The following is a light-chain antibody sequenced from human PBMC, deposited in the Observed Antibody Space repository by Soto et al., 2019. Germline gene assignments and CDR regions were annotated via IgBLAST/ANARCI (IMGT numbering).Light chain of an antibody. Sequence: DIQMTQSPSSLSASVGDRVTITCRASQSISSYLNWYQQKPGKAPKLLIYAASILQSGVPSRFSGSGSGTDFSLNISSLQPEDFATYYCQQSYSTPYTFGQGTKLEIK. CDR2: AAS. CDR3: QQSYSTPYT. CDR1: QSISSY. J-gene: IGKJ2*01. V-gene: IGKV1-39*01.